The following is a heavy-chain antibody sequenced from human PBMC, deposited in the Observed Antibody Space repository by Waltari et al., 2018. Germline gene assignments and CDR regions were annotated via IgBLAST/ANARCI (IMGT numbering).Heavy chain of an antibody. CDR2: SIPIFGAA. J-gene: IGHJ3*02. V-gene: IGHV1-69*14. Sequence: QVQLVQSGAEVKKPGSSVKVSCKASGGTFSSYAISWVRQAPGQGLEWMGWSIPIFGAANYAQKFQGRVTITADKSTSTAYMELSSLRSEDTAVYYCARELTIVVVPAAGADAFDIWGQGTMVTVSS. D-gene: IGHD2-2*01. CDR1: GGTFSSYA. CDR3: ARELTIVVVPAAGADAFDI.